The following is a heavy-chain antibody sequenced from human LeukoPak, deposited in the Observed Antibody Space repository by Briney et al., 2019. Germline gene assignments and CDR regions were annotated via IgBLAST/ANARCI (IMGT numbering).Heavy chain of an antibody. V-gene: IGHV3-23*01. Sequence: PGGSLRLSCAVSGFTFSSYAMSWVRQAPGKGLEWVSAISGSGGSTYYADSVKGRFTISRDNSKNTLYLQMNSLRAEDTAVYYCAKTGTPWYYFDYWGQGTLVTVSS. CDR1: GFTFSSYA. CDR3: AKTGTPWYYFDY. CDR2: ISGSGGST. D-gene: IGHD6-13*01. J-gene: IGHJ4*02.